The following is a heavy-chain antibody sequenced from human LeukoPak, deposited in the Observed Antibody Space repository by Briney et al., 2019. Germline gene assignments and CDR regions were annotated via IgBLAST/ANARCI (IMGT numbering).Heavy chain of an antibody. V-gene: IGHV3-33*01. CDR1: GFTFRDYG. J-gene: IGHJ4*02. Sequence: GTSLRLSCEASGFTFRDYGMHWVRHAPGQWLEWVAVIWYDGTNKYYADSVKGRFTISRDNSKNTLYLQMNSLRAEDTAVYYCARAVGPFDYWGQGTLVTVSS. CDR3: ARAVGPFDY. CDR2: IWYDGTNK.